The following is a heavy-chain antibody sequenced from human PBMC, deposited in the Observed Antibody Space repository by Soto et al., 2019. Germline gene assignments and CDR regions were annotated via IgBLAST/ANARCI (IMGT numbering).Heavy chain of an antibody. J-gene: IGHJ5*02. CDR1: GGSFSGYY. Sequence: PSETLSLTCAVYGGSFSGYYWSWIRQPPGKGLEWIGEINHSGSTNYNPSLKSRVTISVDTSKNQFSLKLSSVTAADTAVYYCARKRMAADILTGSPFDPWGQGTLVT. V-gene: IGHV4-34*01. CDR3: ARKRMAADILTGSPFDP. CDR2: INHSGST. D-gene: IGHD3-9*01.